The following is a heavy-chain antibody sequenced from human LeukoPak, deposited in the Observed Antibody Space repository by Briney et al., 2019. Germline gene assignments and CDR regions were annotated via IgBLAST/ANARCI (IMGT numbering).Heavy chain of an antibody. V-gene: IGHV4-59*01. J-gene: IGHJ6*03. D-gene: IGHD6-13*01. CDR3: ARKRGSSWKGTYYYYMDV. CDR2: IYYSGST. CDR1: GGSISSYY. Sequence: SETLSLTCTVSGGSISSYYWSWLRQPPGKGLEWIGYIYYSGSTNYNPSLKSRVTISVDTSKNQFSLKLSSVTAADTAVYYCARKRGSSWKGTYYYYMDVWGKGTTVTVSS.